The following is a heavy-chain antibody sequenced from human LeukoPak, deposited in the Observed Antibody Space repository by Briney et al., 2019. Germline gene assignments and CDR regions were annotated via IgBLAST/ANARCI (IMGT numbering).Heavy chain of an antibody. J-gene: IGHJ4*02. D-gene: IGHD3-22*01. CDR3: ARTIYDSSGFYPYFDY. CDR1: GFSLSTSGMR. CDR2: IDWDDDK. V-gene: IGHV2-70*04. Sequence: SGPALVKPTQTLTLTCTFSGFSLSTSGMRVSWIRQPPGKALEWLARIDWDDDKFYSTSLKTRLTISKDTSKTQVVLTMTNMDPVDAATYYCARTIYDSSGFYPYFDYWGQGTPVTVSS.